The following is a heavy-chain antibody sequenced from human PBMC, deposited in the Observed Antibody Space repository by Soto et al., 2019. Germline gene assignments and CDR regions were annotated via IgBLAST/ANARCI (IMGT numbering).Heavy chain of an antibody. D-gene: IGHD5-18*01. CDR2: INHSGST. J-gene: IGHJ5*02. CDR3: ARTRRGYSYGLGYENWFDP. Sequence: SETLSLTCAVYGGTFSCYYWSWIRQPPGKGLEWIGEINHSGSTNYYPSLKSRVTISVDTSKNQFSLKLSSVTAADTAVYYCARTRRGYSYGLGYENWFDPWGQGTLVTVSS. CDR1: GGTFSCYY. V-gene: IGHV4-34*08.